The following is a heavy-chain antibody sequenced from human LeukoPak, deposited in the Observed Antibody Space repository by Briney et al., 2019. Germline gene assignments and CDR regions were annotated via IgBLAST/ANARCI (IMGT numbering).Heavy chain of an antibody. Sequence: SVKVSCKASGGTFTSYAISWVRQAPGQGLEWMGGIIPIFGTATYAQKFQGRVTITPDESTSTAYMELSSLRSEDTAVYYCARDNMGAYYYDSSGYDAFDIWGQGTMVTVSS. CDR1: GGTFTSYA. D-gene: IGHD3-22*01. V-gene: IGHV1-69*01. CDR2: IIPIFGTA. J-gene: IGHJ3*02. CDR3: ARDNMGAYYYDSSGYDAFDI.